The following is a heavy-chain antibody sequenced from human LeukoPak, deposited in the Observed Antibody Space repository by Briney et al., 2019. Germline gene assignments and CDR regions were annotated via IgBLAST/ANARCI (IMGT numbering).Heavy chain of an antibody. CDR3: ARRDRHDYGGRYYGMDV. V-gene: IGHV3-33*01. CDR1: GFTFXXXX. J-gene: IGHJ6*02. CDR2: XXXXGXXX. Sequence: PGRSLSLSXAASGFTFXXXXXXXXRQXPGXGXXXXXVXXXXGXXXYYADSVXXXXXXSXXNSKSTLYLQMNSLRAEDTAVYYCARRDRHDYGGRYYGMDVWGQGTTVTVSS. D-gene: IGHD4-17*01.